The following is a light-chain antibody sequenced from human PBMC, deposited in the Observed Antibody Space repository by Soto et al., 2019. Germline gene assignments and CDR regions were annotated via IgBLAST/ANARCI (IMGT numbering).Light chain of an antibody. J-gene: IGLJ1*01. CDR3: ATWDDSLKGV. V-gene: IGLV1-44*01. Sequence: QSVLTQPPSTSGTPGQRVTISCSGSTSNIGCHSVNWYQHVPGTAPKLLITTNNQRPSGVPDRFSGFKSGSSASLVISGLQSEDEADYYCATWDDSLKGVFGTGTKVTVL. CDR1: TSNIGCHS. CDR2: TNN.